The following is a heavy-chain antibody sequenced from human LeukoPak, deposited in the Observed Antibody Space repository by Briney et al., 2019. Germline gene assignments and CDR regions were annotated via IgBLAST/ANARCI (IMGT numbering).Heavy chain of an antibody. Sequence: SETLSLTCAVYGGSFGGYYWSWIRQPPGKGLEWIGEINHCGSTNYNPSLKSRVTISVDTSKNQFSLRLSSVTAADTAVYYCARVTGALATFYYYYMDVWGKGTSVTVSS. CDR2: INHCGST. J-gene: IGHJ6*03. D-gene: IGHD3-16*01. CDR3: ARVTGALATFYYYYMDV. CDR1: GGSFGGYY. V-gene: IGHV4-34*01.